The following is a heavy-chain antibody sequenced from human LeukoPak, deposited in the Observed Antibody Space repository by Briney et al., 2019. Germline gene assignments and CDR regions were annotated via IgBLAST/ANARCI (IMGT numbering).Heavy chain of an antibody. Sequence: PGGSLRLSCAASGFTFSSYSMNWVRQAPGKGLEWVSSISSSSSYIYYADSVKGRFTISRDNAKNSPYLQMSSLRAEDTAVYYCASEYYYDSSGYYYVSSYFDYWGQGTLVTVSS. D-gene: IGHD3-22*01. CDR3: ASEYYYDSSGYYYVSSYFDY. CDR1: GFTFSSYS. J-gene: IGHJ4*02. CDR2: ISSSSSYI. V-gene: IGHV3-21*01.